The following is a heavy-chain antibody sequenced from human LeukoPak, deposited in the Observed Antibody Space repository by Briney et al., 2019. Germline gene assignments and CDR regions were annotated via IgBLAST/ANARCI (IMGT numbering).Heavy chain of an antibody. CDR2: INHSGST. D-gene: IGHD3-10*01. J-gene: IGHJ4*02. V-gene: IGHV4-34*09. CDR3: AGGLWFGNFFFES. Sequence: SETLSLTCAVYGGSFSGYYWSWIRQPPGKGLEWIGEINHSGSTHYKPSLKSRVTISVDASKNQFSLKLASVTAADTAVYYCAGGLWFGNFFFESWGQGTLVTVSS. CDR1: GGSFSGYY.